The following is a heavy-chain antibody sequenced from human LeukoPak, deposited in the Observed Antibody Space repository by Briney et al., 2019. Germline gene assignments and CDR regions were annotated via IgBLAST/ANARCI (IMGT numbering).Heavy chain of an antibody. V-gene: IGHV4-30-2*01. J-gene: IGHJ4*02. CDR2: IYHSGTT. CDR1: GGSFSSDVYS. CDR3: ARGALGGSPTFDY. Sequence: PSETLSLTCAVSGGSFSSDVYSWNWIRQPPGNGLEWIGYIYHSGTTYCNPSLKSRVTISVARSKNQFSLNLSSVTAADTAVYYCARGALGGSPTFDYWGQGTLVTVSS. D-gene: IGHD2-15*01.